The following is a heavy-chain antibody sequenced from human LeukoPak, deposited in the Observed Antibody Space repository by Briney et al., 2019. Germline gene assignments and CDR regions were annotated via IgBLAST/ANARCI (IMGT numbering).Heavy chain of an antibody. D-gene: IGHD2-8*01. CDR1: GYSFTSYD. V-gene: IGHV1-8*03. CDR3: ARGLPLGYCTYGVCYPPKHFDF. Sequence: ASVKVSCNASGYSFTSYDINWVRQAPGQGLEWMGWVNPKSGNTGYKQKFQARVTITRDTSISAAYMELSSLTSDDTAVYFCARGLPLGYCTYGVCYPPKHFDFWGQGTLVTVSS. J-gene: IGHJ4*02. CDR2: VNPKSGNT.